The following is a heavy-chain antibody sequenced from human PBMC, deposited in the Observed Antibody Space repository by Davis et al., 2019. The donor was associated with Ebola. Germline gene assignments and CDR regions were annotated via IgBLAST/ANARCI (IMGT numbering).Heavy chain of an antibody. D-gene: IGHD2-15*01. V-gene: IGHV3-48*02. CDR2: ISSSSSTI. Sequence: GESLKISCAASGFTFSSYSMNWVRQAPGKGLEWVSYISSSSSTIYYADSVKGRFTISRDNAKNSLYLQMNSLRDEDTAVYYCARDGVVVAANPGFYYGMDVWGQGTTVTVSS. CDR1: GFTFSSYS. J-gene: IGHJ6*02. CDR3: ARDGVVVAANPGFYYGMDV.